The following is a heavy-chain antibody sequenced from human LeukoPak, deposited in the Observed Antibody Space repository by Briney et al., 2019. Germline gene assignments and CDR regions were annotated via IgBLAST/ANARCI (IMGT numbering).Heavy chain of an antibody. CDR2: INPNSGGT. D-gene: IGHD4-17*01. CDR1: GYTFTGYY. Sequence: ASVKVSCKASGYTFTGYYMHWVRQAPGQGLEWMGWINPNSGGTNYAQKFQGRVTMTRDTSISTAYMELSRLRSDDTAVYYCAKDYGDSSTFDYWGQGTLVTVSS. V-gene: IGHV1-2*02. J-gene: IGHJ4*02. CDR3: AKDYGDSSTFDY.